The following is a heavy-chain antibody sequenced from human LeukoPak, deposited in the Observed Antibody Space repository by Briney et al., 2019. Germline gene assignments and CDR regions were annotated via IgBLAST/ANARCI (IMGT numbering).Heavy chain of an antibody. CDR2: ISGSGGST. Sequence: GGSLRLSCAASGFTSSSYAMSWVRQAPGKGLEWVSAISGSGGSTYYADSVKGRFTISRDNSKNTLYLQMNSLRAGDTAVYYCAKDRGDGYNWFDYWGQGTLVTVSS. CDR1: GFTSSSYA. V-gene: IGHV3-23*01. D-gene: IGHD5-24*01. CDR3: AKDRGDGYNWFDY. J-gene: IGHJ4*02.